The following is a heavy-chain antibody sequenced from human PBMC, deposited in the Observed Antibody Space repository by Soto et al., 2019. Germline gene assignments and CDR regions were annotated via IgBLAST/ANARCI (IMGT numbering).Heavy chain of an antibody. J-gene: IGHJ4*02. V-gene: IGHV3-53*02. CDR3: ARAMAAAGHFDY. Sequence: EVQLVETGGGLIQPGGSLRLSCAASGFTVSSNYMSWVRQAPGKGLEWVSVIYSGGSTYYADSVKGRFTISRDNSKNTLYLQMNSLRAEDTAVYYCARAMAAAGHFDYWCQGTLVTVSS. CDR1: GFTVSSNY. CDR2: IYSGGST. D-gene: IGHD6-13*01.